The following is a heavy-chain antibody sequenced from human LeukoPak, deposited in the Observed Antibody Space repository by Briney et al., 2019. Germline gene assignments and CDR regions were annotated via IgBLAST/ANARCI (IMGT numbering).Heavy chain of an antibody. CDR3: ARVDDSNDAFDI. CDR2: INPSGGST. D-gene: IGHD2-15*01. Sequence: ASVKVSCKASRYTFTSYYMHWVRQAPGQGLEWMGIINPSGGSTSYAQKFQGRVTMTRDMSTSTVYMELSRLRSEDTAVYYCARVDDSNDAFDIWGQGTMVTVSS. CDR1: RYTFTSYY. J-gene: IGHJ3*02. V-gene: IGHV1-46*01.